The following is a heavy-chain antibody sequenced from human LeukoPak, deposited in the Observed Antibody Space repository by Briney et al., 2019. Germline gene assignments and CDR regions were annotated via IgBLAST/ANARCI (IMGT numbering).Heavy chain of an antibody. D-gene: IGHD6-19*01. CDR2: ISSSGSNT. CDR3: AKCSTSAYTTGWCNWIDP. Sequence: GGSLRLSCAASEFTYGMNWVRQAPGKGLECVSAISSSGSNTYYADSVEGRFTISRDNSKNTLYLQMNSLRAEDTAVYYCAKCSTSAYTTGWCNWIDPWGQGTLVTVSS. V-gene: IGHV3-23*01. J-gene: IGHJ5*02. CDR1: EFTYG.